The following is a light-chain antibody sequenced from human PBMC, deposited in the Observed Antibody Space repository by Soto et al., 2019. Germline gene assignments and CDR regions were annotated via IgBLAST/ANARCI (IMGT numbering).Light chain of an antibody. V-gene: IGKV3-11*01. CDR3: QQRSNWPIT. CDR2: DAS. J-gene: IGKJ5*01. Sequence: EIVFTQSSATLSLSPGERATLSCRASQSVSSYLAWYQQKPGQAPRLLIYDASNRATGIPARFSGSGSGTDFTLTISSLEPEDFAVYYCQQRSNWPITFGQGTRLEIK. CDR1: QSVSSY.